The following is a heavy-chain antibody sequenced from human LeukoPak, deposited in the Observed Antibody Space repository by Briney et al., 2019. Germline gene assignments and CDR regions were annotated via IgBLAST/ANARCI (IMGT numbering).Heavy chain of an antibody. CDR2: ISAYNGNT. CDR1: GYTFTSYD. CDR3: ARDHPDYLIRDY. V-gene: IGHV1-18*01. J-gene: IGHJ4*02. D-gene: IGHD4-11*01. Sequence: ASVKVSCKASGYTFTSYDINWVRQAPGQGLEWMGWISAYNGNTNYAQKLQGRVTMTTDTSTSTAYMELRSLRSDDTAVYYCARDHPDYLIRDYWGQGTLVTVSS.